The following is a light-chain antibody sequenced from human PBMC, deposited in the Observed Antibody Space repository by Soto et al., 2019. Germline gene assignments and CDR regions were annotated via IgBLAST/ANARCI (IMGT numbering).Light chain of an antibody. CDR2: DAS. CDR3: QQRGA. V-gene: IGKV3-11*01. CDR1: QSVGSY. J-gene: IGKJ2*01. Sequence: EVVLTQSPATLSLSPGERATLSCRASQSVGSYLAWYQQKVGQAPRLLIYDASNRATGIPGRFSGSGSGADFTLTISSLEPEDFAVYYGQQRGAFGQGTKVEIK.